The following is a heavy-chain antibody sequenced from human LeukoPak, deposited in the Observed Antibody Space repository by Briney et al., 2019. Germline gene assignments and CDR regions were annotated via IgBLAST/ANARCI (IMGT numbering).Heavy chain of an antibody. CDR2: I. D-gene: IGHD7-27*01. J-gene: IGHJ4*02. V-gene: IGHV4-4*02. CDR1: GGSISSSNW. CDR3: ARGFRGDNFDY. Sequence: PSETLSLTCAVSGGSISSSNWWSWVRQPPGKGLEWIGEINYNPSLKSRVTISVDKSKNQFSLKLSSVTAADTAVYFCARGFRGDNFDYWGQGTLVTVSS.